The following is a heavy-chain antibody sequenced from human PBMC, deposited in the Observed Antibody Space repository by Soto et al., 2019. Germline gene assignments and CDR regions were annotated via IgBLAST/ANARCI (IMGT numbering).Heavy chain of an antibody. CDR1: GFSFSNYA. CDR3: AKFCATSVYDISSAPDY. Sequence: GGSLRLSCAASGFSFSNYAMTWVRQAPGKGLEWVSAISGGGSNTFYADSVKGRFTISRDNSRKTLYLQMTSLRAEDAAVYYCAKFCATSVYDISSAPDYWGQGSLVTVSS. CDR2: ISGGGSNT. V-gene: IGHV3-23*01. D-gene: IGHD6-6*01. J-gene: IGHJ4*02.